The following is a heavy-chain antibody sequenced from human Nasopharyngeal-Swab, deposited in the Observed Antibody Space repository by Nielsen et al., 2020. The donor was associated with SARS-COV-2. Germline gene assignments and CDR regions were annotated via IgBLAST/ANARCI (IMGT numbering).Heavy chain of an antibody. D-gene: IGHD1-26*01. Sequence: SETLSLTCAVYGGSFSGYYWSWIRQPPGKGLEWIGEINHSGSTNYNPSLRSRVTISVDKSKNQFSLKLSSVTAADTAVYYCASSSGLGYWGQGTLVTVSS. V-gene: IGHV4-34*01. J-gene: IGHJ4*02. CDR1: GGSFSGYY. CDR2: INHSGST. CDR3: ASSSGLGY.